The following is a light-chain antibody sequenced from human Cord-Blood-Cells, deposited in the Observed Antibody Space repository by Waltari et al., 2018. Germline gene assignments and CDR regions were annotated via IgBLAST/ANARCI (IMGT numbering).Light chain of an antibody. CDR3: CSYAGSSTWV. J-gene: IGLJ3*02. V-gene: IGLV2-23*01. CDR2: EGS. Sequence: QSALTQPASVSGSPGQPIPLSGTGTSRDVGSSTLFPWYQQHPGKAPKLMIYEGSKRPSGVSNRFSGSKSGNTASLTISGLQAEDEADYYCCSYAGSSTWVFGGGTKLTVL. CDR1: SRDVGSSTL.